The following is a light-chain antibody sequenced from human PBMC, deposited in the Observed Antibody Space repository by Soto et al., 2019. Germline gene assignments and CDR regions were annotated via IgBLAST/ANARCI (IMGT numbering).Light chain of an antibody. CDR3: SSYAGTYIV. CDR1: SSDVGGYNY. J-gene: IGLJ1*01. V-gene: IGLV2-8*01. Sequence: QSALTQPPSASGSPGQSVTISCTGTSSDVGGYNYVSWYQQHPGKAPKLMIYDVSQRPSGVPDRFSGSKSGNTASLTVSGLQAEDEADYYCSSYAGTYIVFGTGTKVNVL. CDR2: DVS.